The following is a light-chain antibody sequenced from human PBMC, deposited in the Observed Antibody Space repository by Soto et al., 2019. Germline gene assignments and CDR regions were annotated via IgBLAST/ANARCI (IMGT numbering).Light chain of an antibody. J-gene: IGLJ2*01. CDR2: DVN. CDR3: TSWTTSTTMI. Sequence: QSVLTQPASVSGSPRQSITISCTGTSSDIGAYNFVSWYQQHPVKAPKLMLYDVNIRPSGVSNRFSGSKSGNTASLTISGLQAEDEADYYCTSWTTSTTMIFGGGTKVTVL. CDR1: SSDIGAYNF. V-gene: IGLV2-14*03.